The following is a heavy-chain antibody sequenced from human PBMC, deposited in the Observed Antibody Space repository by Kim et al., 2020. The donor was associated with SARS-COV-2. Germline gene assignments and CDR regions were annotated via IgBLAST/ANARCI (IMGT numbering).Heavy chain of an antibody. J-gene: IGHJ6*02. CDR2: IDPSDSYT. D-gene: IGHD6-6*01. CDR3: ARSEYSSSSGGFSYYYYGMDV. Sequence: GESLKISCKGSGYSFTSYWISWVRQMPGKGLEWMGRIDPSDSYTNYSPSFQGHVTISADKSISTAYLQWSSLKASDTAMYYCARSEYSSSSGGFSYYYYGMDVWGQGTTVTVSS. CDR1: GYSFTSYW. V-gene: IGHV5-10-1*01.